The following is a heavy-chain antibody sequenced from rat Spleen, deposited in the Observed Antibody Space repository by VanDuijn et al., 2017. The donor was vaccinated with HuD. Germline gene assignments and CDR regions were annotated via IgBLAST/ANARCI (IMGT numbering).Heavy chain of an antibody. D-gene: IGHD1-9*01. Sequence: EVQLVESGGGLVQPGRSLKLSCAASGFTFSDYNMAWVRQAPKEGPEWVATIIYDGSGTYYRDSVRGRFTISRDNAENTVYLQINSLRSEDTATYYCSKGMGLTNWGQGVMVTVSS. J-gene: IGHJ2*01. CDR2: IIYDGSGT. V-gene: IGHV5-7*01. CDR3: SKGMGLTN. CDR1: GFTFSDYN.